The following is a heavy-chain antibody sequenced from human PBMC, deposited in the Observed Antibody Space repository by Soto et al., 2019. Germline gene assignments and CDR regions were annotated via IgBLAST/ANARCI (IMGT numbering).Heavy chain of an antibody. D-gene: IGHD2-15*01. CDR2: INHSGST. CDR3: AQRVVVATHVMDY. J-gene: IGHJ4*02. V-gene: IGHV4-34*01. CDR1: GGSFSGYY. Sequence: SETLSLTCAVYGGSFSGYYWSWIRQPPGKGLEWIGEINHSGSTNHSPPLQSRVTLSADLSKNRFALKMSSVTAADPAVYYCAQRVVVATHVMDYWGQGTLVAVSS.